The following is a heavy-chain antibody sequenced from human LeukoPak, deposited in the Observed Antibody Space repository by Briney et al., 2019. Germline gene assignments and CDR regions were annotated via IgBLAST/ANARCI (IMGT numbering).Heavy chain of an antibody. D-gene: IGHD6-13*01. CDR1: GYTFTSYD. V-gene: IGHV1-8*01. Sequence: ASVKVSCKASGYTFTSYDINWVRQATGQGLEWMGWMNPNSGNTGYAQKFQGRVTMTRNTSISTAHMELSSLRSEDTAVYYCARVRGIAAAKVGYWGQGTLVTVSS. CDR2: MNPNSGNT. J-gene: IGHJ4*02. CDR3: ARVRGIAAAKVGY.